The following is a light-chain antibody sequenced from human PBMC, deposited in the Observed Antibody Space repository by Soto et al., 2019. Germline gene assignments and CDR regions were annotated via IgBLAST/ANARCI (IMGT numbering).Light chain of an antibody. CDR3: QQYSSYPT. V-gene: IGKV1-5*01. CDR1: QTVNAW. Sequence: IQMTQSSSTLSASLGDRVTITFRASQTVNAWLAWYQHKPGKAPKPLIYDASILESGVPSRFSGSGSGTEFTLTISSLQSDDFATYYCQQYSSYPTFGQGTKVDIK. CDR2: DAS. J-gene: IGKJ1*01.